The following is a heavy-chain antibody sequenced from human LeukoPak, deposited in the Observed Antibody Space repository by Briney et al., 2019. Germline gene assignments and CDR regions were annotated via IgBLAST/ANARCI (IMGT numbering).Heavy chain of an antibody. CDR1: GGSISSSTSY. D-gene: IGHD3-22*01. CDR3: ARYAYHSRDYGRNDFAF. J-gene: IGHJ3*01. Sequence: SETLSLTCTVSGGSISSSTSYWGWIRQPPGQGLEWIGSSYYSGNTYYNPALKSRVTISVDTSKNQISLRLNSVPGAETAVYSCARYAYHSRDYGRNDFAFWGEAPIATAS. V-gene: IGHV4-39*01. CDR2: SYYSGNT.